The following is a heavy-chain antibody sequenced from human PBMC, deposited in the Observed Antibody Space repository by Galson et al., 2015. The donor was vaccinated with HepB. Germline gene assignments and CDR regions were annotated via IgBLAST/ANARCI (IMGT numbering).Heavy chain of an antibody. D-gene: IGHD4-23*01. V-gene: IGHV1-8*01. CDR1: GYTFTSYD. J-gene: IGHJ5*02. CDR3: ARWGDRHGGNSGGFDP. CDR2: MNPNSGNT. Sequence: SVKVSCKASGYTFTSYDINWVRQATGQGLEWMGWMNPNSGNTGYAQKFQGRVTMTRNTSISTAYMELSSLRSEDTAVYYCARWGDRHGGNSGGFDPWGQGTLVTVSS.